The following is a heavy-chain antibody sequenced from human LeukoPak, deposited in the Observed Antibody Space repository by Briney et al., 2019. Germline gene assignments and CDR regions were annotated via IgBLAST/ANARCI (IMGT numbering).Heavy chain of an antibody. V-gene: IGHV4-59*01. CDR2: IYYTGST. D-gene: IGHD6-19*01. J-gene: IGHJ5*02. CDR1: GGSISSYY. Sequence: SETLSLTCTVSGGSISSYYWSWIRQPPGKGLEWIGYIYYTGSTNYNPSLKSRVTISVDTSKNQFSLKLSSVTAADTAVYYCASQSVAGSHQFDPWGQGTLVTVSS. CDR3: ASQSVAGSHQFDP.